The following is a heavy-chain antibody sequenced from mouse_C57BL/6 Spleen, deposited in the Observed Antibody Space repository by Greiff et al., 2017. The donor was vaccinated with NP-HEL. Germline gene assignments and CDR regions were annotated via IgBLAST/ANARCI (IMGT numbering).Heavy chain of an antibody. V-gene: IGHV14-4*01. CDR2: IDPENGDT. CDR3: KNYGSEAY. J-gene: IGHJ3*01. CDR1: GFNIKDDY. D-gene: IGHD1-1*01. Sequence: VQLQQSGAELVRPGASVKLSCTASGFNIKDDYMHWVKQRPEQGLEWIGWIDPENGDTEYASKFQGKATITADTSSNTAYLQLSSLTSEDTAVYYCKNYGSEAYWGQGTLVTVSA.